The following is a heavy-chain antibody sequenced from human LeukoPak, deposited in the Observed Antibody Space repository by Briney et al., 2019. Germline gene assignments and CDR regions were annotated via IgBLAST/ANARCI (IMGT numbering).Heavy chain of an antibody. V-gene: IGHV4-4*07. CDR3: AGGSGSYYKAYYYYMDV. D-gene: IGHD3-10*01. CDR2: IYTSGST. J-gene: IGHJ6*03. Sequence: PSETLSLTCTVSGGSISSYYWSWIRQPAGKGLEWIGRIYTSGSTNYNPSLKSRVTISVDTSKNQFSLKLSSVTAADTAVYYCAGGSGSYYKAYYYYMDVWGKGTTVTVSS. CDR1: GGSISSYY.